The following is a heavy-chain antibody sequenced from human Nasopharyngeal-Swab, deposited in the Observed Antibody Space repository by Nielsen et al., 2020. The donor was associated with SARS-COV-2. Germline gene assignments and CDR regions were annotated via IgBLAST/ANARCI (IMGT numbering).Heavy chain of an antibody. CDR2: IYYSGST. CDR3: AREPGGAAAGPLFDY. D-gene: IGHD6-13*01. V-gene: IGHV4-59*12. J-gene: IGHJ4*02. Sequence: WIRQPPGKGLEWIGYIYYSGSTNYNPSLKSRVTISVDTSKNQFSLQLNSVTPEDTAVYYCAREPGGAAAGPLFDYWGQGTLVTVSS.